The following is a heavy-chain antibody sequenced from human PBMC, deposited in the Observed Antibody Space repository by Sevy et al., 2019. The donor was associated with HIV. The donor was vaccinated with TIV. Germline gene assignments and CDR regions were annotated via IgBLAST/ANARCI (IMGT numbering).Heavy chain of an antibody. V-gene: IGHV3-11*01. CDR1: GFTFIDYN. D-gene: IGHD1-26*01. CDR2: IRSTGDTI. Sequence: GGSLRLSCAASGFTFIDYNMIWIRQAPGRGLEWISYIRSTGDTIYYADSVKGRFTISRDNAKNSLYLQMNSLTAGDTAVYYCARVFGIGIVGASPDYWGQGTLVTVSS. CDR3: ARVFGIGIVGASPDY. J-gene: IGHJ4*02.